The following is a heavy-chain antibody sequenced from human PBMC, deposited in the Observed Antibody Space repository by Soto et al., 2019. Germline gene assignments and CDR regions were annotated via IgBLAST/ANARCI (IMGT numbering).Heavy chain of an antibody. D-gene: IGHD2-15*01. J-gene: IGHJ4*02. CDR1: GGSISSSSYY. V-gene: IGHV4-61*05. CDR2: IYYSGST. CDR3: ARGYCSGGSCYPDY. Sequence: SETLSLTCTVSGGSISSSSYYWTWIRQPPGKGLEWIGYIYYSGSTNYNPSLMSRVTISVDTSKNQFSLKLSSVTAADTAVYYCARGYCSGGSCYPDYWGQGTLVTVSS.